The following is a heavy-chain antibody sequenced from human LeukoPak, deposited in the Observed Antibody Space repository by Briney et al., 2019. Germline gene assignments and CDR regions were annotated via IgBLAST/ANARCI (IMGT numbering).Heavy chain of an antibody. CDR3: VKVGGCSGGSCYSGLWVFDY. D-gene: IGHD2-15*01. CDR1: GFTFNNYA. Sequence: GGSLRLSCSASGFTFNNYAMHWVRQAPGKGLEYISTIDNNGIFTYYADSVKDRFTDSRDNSKNTLYLQMSSLRAEDTAVYYCVKVGGCSGGSCYSGLWVFDYWGQGTLVTVSS. V-gene: IGHV3-64D*09. J-gene: IGHJ4*02. CDR2: IDNNGIFT.